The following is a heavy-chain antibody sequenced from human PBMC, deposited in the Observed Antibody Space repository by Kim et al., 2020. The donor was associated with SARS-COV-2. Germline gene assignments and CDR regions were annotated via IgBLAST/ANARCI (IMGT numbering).Heavy chain of an antibody. V-gene: IGHV3-23*01. CDR2: ISNSGDST. CDR3: ATHRGKDGGYCSGGRCHSGDFDY. CDR1: GFTFSNYP. D-gene: IGHD2-15*01. J-gene: IGHJ4*02. Sequence: GGSLRLSCTASGFTFSNYPMSWVRQAPGKGLEWVSIISNSGDSTYYADSVKGRFTVSRDNSKNTLYLQMNSLRAEDTAVYFCATHRGKDGGYCSGGRCHSGDFDYWGQGTLVTVSS.